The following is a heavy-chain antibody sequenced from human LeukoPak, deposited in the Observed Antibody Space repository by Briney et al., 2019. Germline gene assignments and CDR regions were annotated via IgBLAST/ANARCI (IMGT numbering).Heavy chain of an antibody. CDR1: GYTFTGYY. D-gene: IGHD3-10*01. CDR2: INPNSGGT. CDR3: ARDLSGSGSYYGY. J-gene: IGHJ4*02. Sequence: ASVKVSCKASGYTFTGYYMHWVRQAPGQGLEWMGRINPNSGGTNYAQKFQGRVTITRDTSISTAYMELSRLRSDDTAVYYCARDLSGSGSYYGYWGQGTLVTVSS. V-gene: IGHV1-2*06.